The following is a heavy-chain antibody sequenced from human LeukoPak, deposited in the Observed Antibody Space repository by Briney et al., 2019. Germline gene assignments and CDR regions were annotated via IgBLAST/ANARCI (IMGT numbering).Heavy chain of an antibody. Sequence: GGSLRLSCSASGFTFSSCIMNWVRQAPGKGVEGVSYISSSISTIYYADSVKGRFTISRDNAKNSLYLPMNSLRAEATAISYCVREYSSFLFDYWGQGTLVTVSS. D-gene: IGHD4-11*01. CDR1: GFTFSSCI. J-gene: IGHJ4*02. CDR3: VREYSSFLFDY. V-gene: IGHV3-48*04. CDR2: ISSSISTI.